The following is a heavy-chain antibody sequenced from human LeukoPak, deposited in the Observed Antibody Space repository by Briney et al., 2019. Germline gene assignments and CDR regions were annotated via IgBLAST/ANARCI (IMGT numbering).Heavy chain of an antibody. CDR3: ARQKVTMVRGIIITEYFDY. CDR2: IYPGDSTT. CDR1: GYSFTSYW. D-gene: IGHD3-10*01. Sequence: PGESLKISCKGSGYSFTSYWNAWVRQMSGKGLEWVGIIYPGDSTTRYSPSFQGHVTISADKSISTAYLQWSSLMASDTAMYYCARQKVTMVRGIIITEYFDYWGQGTLVTVSS. J-gene: IGHJ4*02. V-gene: IGHV5-51*01.